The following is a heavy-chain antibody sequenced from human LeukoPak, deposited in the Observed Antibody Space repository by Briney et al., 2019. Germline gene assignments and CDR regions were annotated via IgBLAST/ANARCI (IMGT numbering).Heavy chain of an antibody. V-gene: IGHV4-59*01. Sequence: SETLSLTCTVSGGSISSYYWSWIRQPPGKGLEWIGYIYYSGSTNYNPSLKSRVTISLDTSKNQLSLKVNSVTAADTAVYYCARGAGIFDIWGQGTMVTVSS. CDR2: IYYSGST. J-gene: IGHJ3*02. CDR1: GGSISSYY. CDR3: ARGAGIFDI.